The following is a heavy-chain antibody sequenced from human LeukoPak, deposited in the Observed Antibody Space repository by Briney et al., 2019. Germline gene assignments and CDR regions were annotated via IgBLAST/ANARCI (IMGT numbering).Heavy chain of an antibody. CDR3: ARRDTGGYCSSTSCSNWFDP. D-gene: IGHD2-2*01. CDR2: IYYSGST. Sequence: GSLRLSCAASGFTFSDYYMSWIRQAPGKGLEWIGYIYYSGSTNYNPSLKSRVTISVDTSKNQFSLKLSSVTAADTAVYYCARRDTGGYCSSTSCSNWFDPWGQGTLVTVSS. V-gene: IGHV4-59*08. J-gene: IGHJ5*02. CDR1: GFTFSDYY.